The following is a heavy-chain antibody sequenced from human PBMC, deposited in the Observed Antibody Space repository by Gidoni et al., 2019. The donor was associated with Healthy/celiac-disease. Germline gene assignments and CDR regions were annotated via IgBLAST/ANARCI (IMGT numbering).Heavy chain of an antibody. J-gene: IGHJ4*02. CDR2: INHSGST. CDR1: GGSFSGYY. V-gene: IGHV4-34*01. Sequence: QVQLQQWGAGLLTPSETLSLTCAVYGGSFSGYYWSWIRQPPGKGLEWIGEINHSGSTNYNPSLKSRVTISVDTSKNQFSLKLSSVTAADTAVYYCARISSGYPKDYWGQGTLVTVSS. D-gene: IGHD3-22*01. CDR3: ARISSGYPKDY.